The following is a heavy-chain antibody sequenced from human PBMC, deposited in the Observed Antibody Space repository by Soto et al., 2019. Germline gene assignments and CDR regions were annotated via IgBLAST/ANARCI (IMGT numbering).Heavy chain of an antibody. J-gene: IGHJ5*02. Sequence: KTSETLSLTCTVSGGSISSGGYYWSWIRQHPGKCLEWIGYIYYSGSTYYNPSLKSRVTISVDTSKNQFSLKLSSVTAADTAVYYCARARGIVVVVAATLGNWFDPWGQGNLVTV. CDR2: IYYSGST. CDR1: GGSISSGGYY. CDR3: ARARGIVVVVAATLGNWFDP. D-gene: IGHD2-15*01. V-gene: IGHV4-31*03.